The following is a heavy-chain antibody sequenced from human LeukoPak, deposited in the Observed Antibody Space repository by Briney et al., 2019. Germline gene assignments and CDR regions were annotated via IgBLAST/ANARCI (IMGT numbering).Heavy chain of an antibody. CDR1: GGSISSSSYY. CDR3: ARDSSGYSIDY. Sequence: PSETLSLTCTVSGGSISSSSYYWSWIRQPPGKGLEWIGYIYYSGSTNYNPSLKSRVTISVDTSKNQFSLKLSSVTAADTAVYYCARDSSGYSIDYWGQGTLVTASS. V-gene: IGHV4-61*01. D-gene: IGHD3-22*01. CDR2: IYYSGST. J-gene: IGHJ4*02.